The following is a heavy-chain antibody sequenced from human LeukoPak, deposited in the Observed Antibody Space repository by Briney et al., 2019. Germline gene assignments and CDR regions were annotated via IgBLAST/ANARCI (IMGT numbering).Heavy chain of an antibody. CDR3: AKFDSSGYCLGY. J-gene: IGHJ4*02. Sequence: GGSLRLSCAASGFTFSSYEMNWVRQAPGKGLEWVSYISSSGSTIYYADSVKGRFTISRDNSVNTLFLQMNSLRAEDTAVYYCAKFDSSGYCLGYWGQGTLVIASS. CDR2: ISSSGSTI. CDR1: GFTFSSYE. V-gene: IGHV3-48*03. D-gene: IGHD3-22*01.